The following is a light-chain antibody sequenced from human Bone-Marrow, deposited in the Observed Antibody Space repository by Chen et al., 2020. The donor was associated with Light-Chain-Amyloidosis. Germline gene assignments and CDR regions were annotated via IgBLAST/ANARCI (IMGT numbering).Light chain of an antibody. J-gene: IGLJ2*01. CDR3: QSADSRGTYEVI. Sequence: SYELTQPPSVSVSPGQTARFTCSGDDLPTKYAYWYQQKPGQAPVLVIHRDTERPSGISERFDEYSAGKTATLTISGVKAEDEADYHCQSADSRGTYEVIFGGGTKLTVL. V-gene: IGLV3-25*03. CDR2: RDT. CDR1: DLPTKY.